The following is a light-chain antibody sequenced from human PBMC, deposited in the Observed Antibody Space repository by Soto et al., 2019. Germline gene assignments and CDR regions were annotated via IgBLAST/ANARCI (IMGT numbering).Light chain of an antibody. Sequence: EIFLTQSPGTLSLSRWDIATLSWRASQTVSNNYLAWCQQKPGQAPRVIMYGASRRATGIPDRFSGGGSGTDFTLTISRLEPEDFAVYYCQQHGSSPITFGQGTRLEIK. J-gene: IGKJ5*01. CDR2: GAS. CDR3: QQHGSSPIT. CDR1: QTVSNNY. V-gene: IGKV3-20*01.